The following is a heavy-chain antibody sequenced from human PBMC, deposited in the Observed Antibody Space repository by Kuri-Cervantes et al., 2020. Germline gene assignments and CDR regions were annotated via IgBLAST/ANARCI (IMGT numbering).Heavy chain of an antibody. Sequence: SETLSLTCTVSGGSISSYYWSWIRQPPGKGLEWIGYIYYSGSTYYNPSLKSRVTISVDTSKNQFSLKLSSVTAADTAVYYCADDYVWGSYLQNWGQGTLVTVSS. D-gene: IGHD3-16*02. J-gene: IGHJ1*01. CDR1: GGSISSYY. CDR2: IYYSGST. V-gene: IGHV4-59*12. CDR3: ADDYVWGSYLQN.